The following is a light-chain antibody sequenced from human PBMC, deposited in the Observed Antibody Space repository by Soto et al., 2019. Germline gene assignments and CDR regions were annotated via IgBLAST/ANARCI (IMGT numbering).Light chain of an antibody. CDR2: KAS. CDR1: QFISNS. Sequence: DIQITQSPSTLSAFVGDRVTITCRASQFISNSLAWYQQKPGKAPKLLIYKASSLESGVPSRFSGSASGTEFTLTISRLQPDDFATYYCQHYNSYLETFGQGTKVEIK. J-gene: IGKJ1*01. CDR3: QHYNSYLET. V-gene: IGKV1-5*03.